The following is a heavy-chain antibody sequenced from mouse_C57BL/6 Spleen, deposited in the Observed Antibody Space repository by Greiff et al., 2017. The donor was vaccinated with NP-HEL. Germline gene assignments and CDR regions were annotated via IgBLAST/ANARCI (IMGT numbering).Heavy chain of an antibody. D-gene: IGHD4-1*02. J-gene: IGHJ4*01. CDR3: AKRPTETVYAMDY. V-gene: IGHV1-82*01. CDR1: GYAFSSSW. CDR2: IYPGDGDT. Sequence: VQLQESGPELVKPGASVKISCKASGYAFSSSWMNWVKQRPGKGLEWIGRIYPGDGDTNYNGKFKGKATLTADKYSSTAYMQLSSLTSEDSAVYFCAKRPTETVYAMDYWGQGTSVTVSS.